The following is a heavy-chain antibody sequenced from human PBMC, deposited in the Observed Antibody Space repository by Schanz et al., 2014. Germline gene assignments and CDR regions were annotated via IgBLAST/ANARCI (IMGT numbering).Heavy chain of an antibody. CDR2: INVGNGNT. CDR3: ARGRGFYDY. J-gene: IGHJ4*02. D-gene: IGHD3-10*01. Sequence: QVQLVQSGAEVKKPGASVKVSCKASGYTFTSYSIHWVRQAPGQGLEWMGWINVGNGNTRYSQKFQGRVTITRDTSTNTAYMELSSLTSEDTAVHYCARGRGFYDYWGQGTLVTVSS. V-gene: IGHV1-3*01. CDR1: GYTFTSYS.